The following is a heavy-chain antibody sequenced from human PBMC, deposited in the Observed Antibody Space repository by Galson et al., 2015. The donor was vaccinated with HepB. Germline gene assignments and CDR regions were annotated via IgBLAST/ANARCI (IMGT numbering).Heavy chain of an antibody. CDR3: ANAYSTSWDFTRVGRGY. CDR1: GITFSSYG. V-gene: IGHV3-30*18. D-gene: IGHD2-2*01. CDR2: ISYDGNIK. Sequence: SLRLSCAAAGITFSSYGMHWVRQAPGKGLEWVAGISYDGNIKSYADSVKGRFTISRHNFQNTLYLQMNSLRTEDTAVYYCANAYSTSWDFTRVGRGYWGRGTLVTVSA. J-gene: IGHJ4*02.